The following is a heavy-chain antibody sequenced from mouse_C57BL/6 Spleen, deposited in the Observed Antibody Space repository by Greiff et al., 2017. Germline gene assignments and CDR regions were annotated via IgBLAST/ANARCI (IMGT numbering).Heavy chain of an antibody. V-gene: IGHV1-5*01. CDR1: GYTFTSYW. CDR3: APGRGYDAWYCDV. CDR2: IYPGNSDT. D-gene: IGHD2-2*01. Sequence: VQLQQSGTVLARPGASVKMSCKTSGYTFTSYWMHWVKQRPGQGLEWIGAIYPGNSDTSYNQKFKGKAKLTAVTSASTAYMELSSLTNEDSAVYYCAPGRGYDAWYCDVWGTGTTVTVSS. J-gene: IGHJ1*03.